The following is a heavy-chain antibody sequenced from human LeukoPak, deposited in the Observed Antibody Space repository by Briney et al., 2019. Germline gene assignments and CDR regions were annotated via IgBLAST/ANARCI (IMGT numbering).Heavy chain of an antibody. CDR2: IRYDGSNK. Sequence: PGGSLRLSCAASGFTFSSYGMHWVRQAPGKGLEWVAFIRYDGSNKYYADSVKGRFTISRDNSKNTLYLQTNSLRAEDTAVYYCAKDPTRIAAAGTLDYWGQGTLVTVSS. V-gene: IGHV3-30*02. D-gene: IGHD6-13*01. CDR3: AKDPTRIAAAGTLDY. J-gene: IGHJ4*02. CDR1: GFTFSSYG.